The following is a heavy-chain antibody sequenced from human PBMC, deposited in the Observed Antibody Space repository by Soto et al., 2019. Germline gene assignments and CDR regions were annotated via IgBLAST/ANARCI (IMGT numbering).Heavy chain of an antibody. V-gene: IGHV4-59*01. Sequence: SETLSLTCTVSGGPISTYYWSWIRQPPGKGLEWIGYIYYSGSTNYNPSLKRRVTISVDTSKNQFSLKLSSVTAADTAVYYCARAHQYYDFWSGYYLSDCFDPWGQGTLVTVSS. D-gene: IGHD3-3*01. J-gene: IGHJ5*02. CDR2: IYYSGST. CDR1: GGPISTYY. CDR3: ARAHQYYDFWSGYYLSDCFDP.